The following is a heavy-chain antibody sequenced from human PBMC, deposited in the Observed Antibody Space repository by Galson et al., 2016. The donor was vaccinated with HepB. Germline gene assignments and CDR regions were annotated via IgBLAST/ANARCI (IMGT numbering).Heavy chain of an antibody. Sequence: SLRLSCAASGFTFNNYWISWVRQAPGKGLEWVANIKHDESKIYYADSVKGRFIIFRDNARNSLYLQMHSLRGEDTAVYYCAKEATYGMAYSFDYWGQGSLVTVSS. V-gene: IGHV3-7*01. D-gene: IGHD2-21*01. CDR3: AKEATYGMAYSFDY. CDR2: IKHDESKI. J-gene: IGHJ4*02. CDR1: GFTFNNYW.